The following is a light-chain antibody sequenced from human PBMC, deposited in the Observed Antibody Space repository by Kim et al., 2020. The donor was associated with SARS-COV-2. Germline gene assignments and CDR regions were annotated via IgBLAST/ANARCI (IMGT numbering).Light chain of an antibody. CDR2: AAS. V-gene: IGKV1-39*01. CDR1: QSISSY. Sequence: GDEVTITCRASQSISSYLNWYQQKPGKAPKLLIYAASSLQSGVSSRFSGSGSGTDFTLTISSLQPEDFASYYCQQSYSTPPRTFGQGTKVDIK. J-gene: IGKJ1*01. CDR3: QQSYSTPPRT.